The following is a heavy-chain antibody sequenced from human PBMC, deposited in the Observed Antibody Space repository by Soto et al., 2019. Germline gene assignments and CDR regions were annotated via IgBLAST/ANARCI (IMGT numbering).Heavy chain of an antibody. CDR1: GSTYISYG. V-gene: IGHV1-18*01. CDR2: ISADNGNT. D-gene: IGHD3-22*01. J-gene: IGHJ4*02. CDR3: ARALGYYDTSGYYYLPDY. Sequence: QVQLLQSGAEVKKPGASVKVSCKASGSTYISYGITWVRQAPGQGLEWIGWISADNGNTHFAQKFRGRVTLGTDTSTNTAYMELRNLTSDDTAVYYWARALGYYDTSGYYYLPDYWGQGTLVTVSS.